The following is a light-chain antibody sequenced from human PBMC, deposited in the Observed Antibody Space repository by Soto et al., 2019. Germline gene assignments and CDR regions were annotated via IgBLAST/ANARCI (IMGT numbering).Light chain of an antibody. CDR3: QQANSFPLT. J-gene: IGKJ4*01. CDR1: QDINNW. V-gene: IGKV1D-12*01. CDR2: TTS. Sequence: DIQMTQSPSSVSASVGDRVTITCRASQDINNWLAWYQQKPGKAPKLLIYTTSSLQSGVPSRFSGSGSGTDFTLTISSLQTEDFATYYCQQANSFPLTVGGGTKVEIK.